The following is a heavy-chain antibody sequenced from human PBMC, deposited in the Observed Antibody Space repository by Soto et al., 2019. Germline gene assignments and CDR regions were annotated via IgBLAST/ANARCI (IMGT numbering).Heavy chain of an antibody. CDR2: IIPIFGTA. CDR3: ARCRAVRCLEWLFGCFDP. V-gene: IGHV1-69*12. CDR1: GGTFSSYA. Sequence: QVQLVQSGAEVKKPGSSVKVSCKASGGTFSSYAISWVRQAPGQGLEWMGGIIPIFGTANYAQKFQGRVTITADESTSTAYMELSSLRSEDTAVYYCARCRAVRCLEWLFGCFDPWGQGTLVTVSS. D-gene: IGHD3-3*01. J-gene: IGHJ5*02.